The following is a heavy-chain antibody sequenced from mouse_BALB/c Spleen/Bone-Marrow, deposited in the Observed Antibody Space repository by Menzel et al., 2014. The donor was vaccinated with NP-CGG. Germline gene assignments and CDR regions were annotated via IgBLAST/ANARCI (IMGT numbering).Heavy chain of an antibody. D-gene: IGHD1-2*01. V-gene: IGHV1-9*01. CDR1: GYTFSSYW. Sequence: VQLVESGAELMKPGASVKISCKTTGYTFSSYWIEWVKQRPGHGLEWIGEILPGSGSTNYNEEFKGKATFTADTSSNTAYMQLSSLTSEDSAVYYCARRVTTANYWGQGTTLTVSS. J-gene: IGHJ2*01. CDR2: ILPGSGST. CDR3: ARRVTTANY.